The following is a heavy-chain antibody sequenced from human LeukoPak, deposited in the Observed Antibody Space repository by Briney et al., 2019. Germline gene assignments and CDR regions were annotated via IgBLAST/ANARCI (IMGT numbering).Heavy chain of an antibody. Sequence: PGKSLRLSCAASGFSFRNYAMHWVRQAPGKGLEWVSAISGSGGSTYYADSVKGRFTISRDNSKNTLYLQMNSLRAEDTAVYYCAKEDCGGDCYSGMDVWGQGTTVTVSS. V-gene: IGHV3-23*01. CDR2: ISGSGGST. D-gene: IGHD2-21*02. CDR1: GFSFRNYA. J-gene: IGHJ6*02. CDR3: AKEDCGGDCYSGMDV.